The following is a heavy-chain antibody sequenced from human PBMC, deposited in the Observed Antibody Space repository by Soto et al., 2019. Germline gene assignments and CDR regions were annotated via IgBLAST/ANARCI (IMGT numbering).Heavy chain of an antibody. J-gene: IGHJ3*01. CDR2: IWYDGSNK. V-gene: IGHV3-33*03. CDR1: GFSFSSYG. D-gene: IGHD1-26*01. Sequence: LRLSCAASGFSFSSYGMHWVRQAPGKGLDWVAVIWYDGSNKYYAESVKGRFTISRDNSKNTLYLQMNSLTVEDTAVYYCARAQYTGSYFDACDVWGQGTMVTVS. CDR3: ARAQYTGSYFDACDV.